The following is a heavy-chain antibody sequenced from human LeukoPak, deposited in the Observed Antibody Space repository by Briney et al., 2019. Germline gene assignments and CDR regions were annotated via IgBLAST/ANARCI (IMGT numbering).Heavy chain of an antibody. CDR1: GGSIRSSSYY. D-gene: IGHD6-13*01. CDR2: IYYSGST. CDR3: AKLYGGSSSWYFDS. J-gene: IGHJ4*02. Sequence: SETLSLTCTVSGGSIRSSSYYWGWIRQPPGKGLEWIGSIYYSGSTYYNPSLRSRVTIFVDTSKNQFSLKLSSVTAADTAVYYCAKLYGGSSSWYFDSWGQGTLVTVSS. V-gene: IGHV4-39*01.